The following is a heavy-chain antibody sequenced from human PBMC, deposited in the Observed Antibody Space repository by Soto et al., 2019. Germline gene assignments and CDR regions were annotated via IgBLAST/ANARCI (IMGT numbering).Heavy chain of an antibody. V-gene: IGHV1-69*01. Sequence: QVQLVQSGAEVKKPGSSVKVSCKASGGTLSSYAISWVRQAPGQGLEWLGGLIPIFGTANYAQKFQGRVTITADESTSTAYMELSSLRSEDTAVYYCARDQSRYDFWSGYRLGWCYPWGQGTLVTVSS. D-gene: IGHD3-3*01. J-gene: IGHJ5*02. CDR2: LIPIFGTA. CDR1: GGTLSSYA. CDR3: ARDQSRYDFWSGYRLGWCYP.